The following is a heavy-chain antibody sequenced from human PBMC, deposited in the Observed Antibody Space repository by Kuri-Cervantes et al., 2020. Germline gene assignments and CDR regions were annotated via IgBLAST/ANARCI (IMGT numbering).Heavy chain of an antibody. J-gene: IGHJ4*02. CDR3: AKAPAHTISNGDY. V-gene: IGHV3-23*01. CDR2: TSGSGGST. D-gene: IGHD3-10*01. Sequence: GGSLRLSCAASGFTFSSYEMSWVRQAPGKGLEWVSATSGSGGSTYYADSVKGRFTISRDNSKNMLYLQMNSLRAEDTAVYYCAKAPAHTISNGDYWGQGTLVTVSS. CDR1: GFTFSSYE.